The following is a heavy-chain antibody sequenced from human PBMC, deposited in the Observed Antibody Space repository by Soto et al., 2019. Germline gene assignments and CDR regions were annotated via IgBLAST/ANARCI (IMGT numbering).Heavy chain of an antibody. CDR1: GGSISSYY. J-gene: IGHJ4*02. D-gene: IGHD1-1*01. CDR2: IYDSGST. CDR3: ATHNDRGDPGPLGY. V-gene: IGHV4-4*09. Sequence: QVQLQESDPGLVKPSETLSLTCTVSGGSISSYYWSWIRQPPGKGLEWIGYIYDSGSTNYNPSLKSRVTISVDTSENQFSLKLSSVTAADTAVYYCATHNDRGDPGPLGYWGQGTLVTVSS.